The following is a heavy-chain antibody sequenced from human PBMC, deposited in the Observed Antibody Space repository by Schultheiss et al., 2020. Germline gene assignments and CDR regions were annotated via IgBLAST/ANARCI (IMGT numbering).Heavy chain of an antibody. Sequence: GESLRLSCAASGFTFSRYTMNWVRQAPGKGLEWVSSISSSSSYIYYADSVKGRFTISRDNAKNSLYLQMNSLRAEDTAVYYCARDKESYTNWFDPWGQGTLVTVS. CDR3: ARDKESYTNWFDP. J-gene: IGHJ5*02. CDR2: ISSSSSYI. V-gene: IGHV3-21*01. CDR1: GFTFSRYT. D-gene: IGHD1-26*01.